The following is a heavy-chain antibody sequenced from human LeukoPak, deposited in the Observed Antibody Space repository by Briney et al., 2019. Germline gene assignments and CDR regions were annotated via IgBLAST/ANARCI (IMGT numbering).Heavy chain of an antibody. CDR1: GFTVSSNY. D-gene: IGHD3-10*01. J-gene: IGHJ3*02. Sequence: GGSLSLSCAASGFTVSSNYMSWVRQAPGKGLEWVSVIYSGGSTYYADSVKGRFTISRDNSKNTLYLQMNSLRAEDTAVYYCARTRFGELLGAFDIWGQGTMVTVSS. CDR3: ARTRFGELLGAFDI. V-gene: IGHV3-53*01. CDR2: IYSGGST.